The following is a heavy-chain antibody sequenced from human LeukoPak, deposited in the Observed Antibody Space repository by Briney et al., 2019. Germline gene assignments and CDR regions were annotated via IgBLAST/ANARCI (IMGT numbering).Heavy chain of an antibody. CDR2: IWYDGSNK. V-gene: IGHV3-33*08. J-gene: IGHJ4*02. D-gene: IGHD5-18*01. CDR1: GFMFRSYG. CDR3: ARGHVRGYSYGFGY. Sequence: GRSLRLSCAASGFMFRSYGMHWVRQAPGKGLEWVADIWYDGSNKYYTDSVKGRFTISRDNSNNTLYLQMNSLRVEDTAVYYCARGHVRGYSYGFGYWGQGSLVTVS.